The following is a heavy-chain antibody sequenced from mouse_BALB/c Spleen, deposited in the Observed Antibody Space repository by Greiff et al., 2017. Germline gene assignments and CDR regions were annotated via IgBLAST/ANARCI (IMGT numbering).Heavy chain of an antibody. D-gene: IGHD1-1*01. CDR2: FYPGSGSI. Sequence: VQLQQSGAGLVKPGASVKLSCKASGYTFPEYIIHWVKQRSGQGLEWIGWFYPGSGSIKYNEKFKDKATLTADKSSSTVYMELSRLTSEDSAVYFCARHEDKLRYFDYWGQGTTLTVSS. V-gene: IGHV1-62-2*01. J-gene: IGHJ2*01. CDR3: ARHEDKLRYFDY. CDR1: GYTFPEYI.